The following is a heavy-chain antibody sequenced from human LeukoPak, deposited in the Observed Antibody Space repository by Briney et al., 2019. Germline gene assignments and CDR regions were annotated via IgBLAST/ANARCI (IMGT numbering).Heavy chain of an antibody. CDR1: GGSFSGYY. Sequence: KASETLSLTCAVYGGSFSGYYWSWIRQPPGKGLEWIGEINHSGSTNYNPSLKSRVTISVDTSKNQFSLKLSSVTAADTAVYYCASGRSGWSYWGQGTLVTVSS. CDR3: ASGRSGWSY. J-gene: IGHJ4*02. CDR2: INHSGST. V-gene: IGHV4-34*01. D-gene: IGHD6-19*01.